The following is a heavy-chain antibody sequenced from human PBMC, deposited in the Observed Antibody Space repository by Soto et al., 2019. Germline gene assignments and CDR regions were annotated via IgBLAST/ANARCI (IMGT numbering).Heavy chain of an antibody. CDR3: ARYGPWCGDPSDTIFGVVIGYGMDV. V-gene: IGHV1-69*13. CDR2: LIPIFGTA. J-gene: IGHJ6*02. CDR1: GGTFSSYA. D-gene: IGHD3-3*01. Sequence: SVKVSCKASGGTFSSYAISWVRQAPGQGLEWMGGLIPIFGTANYAQKFQGRVTITADESTSTAYMELSSLRSEDTAVYYCARYGPWCGDPSDTIFGVVIGYGMDVWGQGTTVTVSS.